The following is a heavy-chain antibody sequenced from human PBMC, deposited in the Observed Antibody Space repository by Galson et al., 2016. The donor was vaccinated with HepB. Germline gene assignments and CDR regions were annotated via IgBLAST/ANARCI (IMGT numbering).Heavy chain of an antibody. V-gene: IGHV3-23*01. CDR3: AKRQQLA. D-gene: IGHD6-13*01. CDR1: EFMFTNYV. Sequence: SLRLSCAGSEFMFTNYVTSWVRQAPGKGLEWVSGCSGLGDRTYYADSVQGRFTISRDYSTNMLYLHVNSLQAEDTAVYYCAKRQQLAWGQGTLVTVSS. J-gene: IGHJ5*02. CDR2: CSGLGDRT.